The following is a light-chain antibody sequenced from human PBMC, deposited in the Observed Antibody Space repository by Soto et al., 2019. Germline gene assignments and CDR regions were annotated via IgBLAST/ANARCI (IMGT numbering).Light chain of an antibody. J-gene: IGLJ3*02. CDR2: DVS. Sequence: QSVLTQPASVSGSPGQSITISCTGTSSGVGGYNYVSWYQQHPGKAPKLMIYDVSNRPSGVSNRFSGSKSGNTASLTISGLQAEDEAHYYCSSYTSSSTLEWVFGGGTKLTVL. CDR3: SSYTSSSTLEWV. V-gene: IGLV2-14*01. CDR1: SSGVGGYNY.